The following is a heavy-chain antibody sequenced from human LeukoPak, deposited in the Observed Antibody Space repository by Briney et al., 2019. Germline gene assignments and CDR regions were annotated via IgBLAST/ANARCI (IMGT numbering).Heavy chain of an antibody. CDR2: IYYSGST. J-gene: IGHJ2*01. CDR1: GGSISSYY. V-gene: IGHV4-59*01. D-gene: IGHD3-22*01. Sequence: SETLSLTCTVSGGSISSYYWSWIRQPPGKGLEWIGYIYYSGSTNYNPSLKSRVTISVDTSKNQFSLKLSSVTAADTAVYYCARGLSRGYYFPHYWYFDLWGRGTLVTVSS. CDR3: ARGLSRGYYFPHYWYFDL.